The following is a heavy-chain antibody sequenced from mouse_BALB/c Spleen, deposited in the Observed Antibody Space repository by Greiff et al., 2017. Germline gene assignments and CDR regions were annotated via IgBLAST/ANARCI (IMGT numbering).Heavy chain of an antibody. CDR2: ISYSGST. CDR3: ARSRDGNYGAWFAY. D-gene: IGHD2-1*01. Sequence: EVMLVESGPSLVKPSQTLSLTCSVTGDSITSGYWNWIRKFPGNKLEYMGYISYSGSTYYNPSLKSRISITRDTSKNQYYLQLNSVTTEDTATYYGARSRDGNYGAWFAYWGQGTLVTVSA. CDR1: GDSITSGY. J-gene: IGHJ3*01. V-gene: IGHV3-8*02.